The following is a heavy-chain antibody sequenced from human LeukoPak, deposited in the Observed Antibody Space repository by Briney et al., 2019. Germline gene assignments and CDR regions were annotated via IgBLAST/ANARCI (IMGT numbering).Heavy chain of an antibody. Sequence: ATVKVSCKASGYTFTSYGISWVRQAPGQGLEWMGWISAYNGNTNYAQKFQGRVTITADESTSTAHMELSSLRSEDTAVYYCARSYCGGDCYFDYYGMDVWGQGTTVTVSS. V-gene: IGHV1-18*01. J-gene: IGHJ6*02. D-gene: IGHD2-21*02. CDR1: GYTFTSYG. CDR2: ISAYNGNT. CDR3: ARSYCGGDCYFDYYGMDV.